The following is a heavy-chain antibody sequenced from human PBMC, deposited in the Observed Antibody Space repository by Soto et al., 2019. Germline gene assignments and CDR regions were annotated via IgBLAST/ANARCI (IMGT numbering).Heavy chain of an antibody. J-gene: IGHJ4*02. CDR3: TKTYYDFWSGSNPDDY. D-gene: IGHD3-3*01. V-gene: IGHV3-15*07. CDR1: GSTFGNAW. Sequence: GGSLSLSWAASGSTFGNAWMNWSRKAPGKGLEWVGRSKSKTDGGTTDYAAPVKGRFTISRDDSKNTLYLQMNSLKTEDTAVYYCTKTYYDFWSGSNPDDYWGQGTLVTVSS. CDR2: SKSKTDGGTT.